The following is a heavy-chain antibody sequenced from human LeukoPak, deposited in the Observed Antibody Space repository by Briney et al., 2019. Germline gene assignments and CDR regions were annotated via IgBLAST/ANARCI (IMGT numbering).Heavy chain of an antibody. CDR3: ARQQGLQNLNFDY. CDR2: INPDSGGT. V-gene: IGHV1-2*02. Sequence: ASVKVSCKASGYSFTRYYMHWVRQAPGQGLEWMGWINPDSGGTNYAQKFQGRVTMTRDTSTSTVYMELSSLSPEDTAVYYCARQQGLQNLNFDYWGQGALVTVSS. D-gene: IGHD4-11*01. J-gene: IGHJ4*02. CDR1: GYSFTRYY.